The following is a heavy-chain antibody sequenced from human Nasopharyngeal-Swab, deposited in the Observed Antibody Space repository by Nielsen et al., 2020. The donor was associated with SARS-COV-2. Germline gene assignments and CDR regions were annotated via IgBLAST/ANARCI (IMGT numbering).Heavy chain of an antibody. D-gene: IGHD6-6*01. J-gene: IGHJ4*02. V-gene: IGHV3-33*01. CDR3: ARDGGEYSSSWLVDY. Sequence: GESLKISCAASGFTFSSYGMHWVRQAPGKGLEWVAVIWYDGSNKYYADSVKGRFTISRDNSKNTLYLQMNSLRAEDTAVYYCARDGGEYSSSWLVDYWGQGTLVTVSS. CDR2: IWYDGSNK. CDR1: GFTFSSYG.